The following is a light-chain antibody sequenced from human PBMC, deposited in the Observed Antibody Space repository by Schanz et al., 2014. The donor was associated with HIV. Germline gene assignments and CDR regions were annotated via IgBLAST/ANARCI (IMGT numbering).Light chain of an antibody. CDR2: DVT. Sequence: QSALTQPPSASGSPGQSVTISCTGTSGDVGPYDYVSWYQQHPGQAPKLLIYDVTDRPSGVSNRFSGSKSGYTASLTISGLQAEDEADYYCSSYTTSSTLVFGGGTKLTVL. CDR1: SGDVGPYDY. V-gene: IGLV2-14*03. J-gene: IGLJ2*01. CDR3: SSYTTSSTLV.